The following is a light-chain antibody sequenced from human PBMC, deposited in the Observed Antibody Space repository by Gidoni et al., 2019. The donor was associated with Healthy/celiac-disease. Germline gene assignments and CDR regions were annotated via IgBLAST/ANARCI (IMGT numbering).Light chain of an antibody. J-gene: IGLJ3*02. Sequence: QSVLTQPPSASGTPVQRVTISCSGSSSNIGSNTVNWYQQLPGTAPKLLIYSNNQRPSGVPDRLSGSKSGTSASMAISGLQSEDEADYYCAAWDDSLNGRVFGGGTKLTVL. CDR1: SSNIGSNT. CDR3: AAWDDSLNGRV. CDR2: SNN. V-gene: IGLV1-44*01.